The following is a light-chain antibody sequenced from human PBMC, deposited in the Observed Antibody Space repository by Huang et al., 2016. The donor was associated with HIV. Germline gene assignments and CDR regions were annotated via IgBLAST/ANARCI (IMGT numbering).Light chain of an antibody. CDR2: KVY. J-gene: IGKJ5*01. CDR3: MQGTHWPPIT. V-gene: IGKV2-30*01. CDR1: QSLIYSDGNTY. Sequence: DVVLTQSPLSLPVTLGQPASISCSSSQSLIYSDGNTYLNWFQLRPGKSPRRLIYKVYNRDSGVPDRFSCSGSCSDFTLKISKVEAEDVAVYYCMQGTHWPPITFGQGTPLEIK.